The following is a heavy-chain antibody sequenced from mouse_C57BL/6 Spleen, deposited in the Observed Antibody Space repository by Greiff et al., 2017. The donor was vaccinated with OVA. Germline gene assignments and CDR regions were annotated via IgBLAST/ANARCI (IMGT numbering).Heavy chain of an antibody. CDR2: IWSGGST. D-gene: IGHD1-2*01. CDR3: ARSFLGPSY. V-gene: IGHV2-2*01. J-gene: IGHJ3*01. Sequence: QVQLQQSGPGLVQPSQSLSITCTVSGFSLTSYGVHWVRQSPGKGLEWLGVIWSGGSTDYNAAFISRLSISKDKSKSQVFFKMNRLQADDTAIYYCARSFLGPSYWGQGTLVTVSA. CDR1: GFSLTSYG.